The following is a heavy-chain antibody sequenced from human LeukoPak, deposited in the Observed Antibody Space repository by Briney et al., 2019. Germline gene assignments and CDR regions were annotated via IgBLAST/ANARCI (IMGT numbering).Heavy chain of an antibody. CDR3: ARDVARYGYFDY. D-gene: IGHD2-15*01. CDR2: IYYSGST. CDR1: GGSISSYY. Sequence: KPSETLSLTCTVSGGSISSYYWSWIRQPPGKGLEWIGYIYYSGSTNYNPSLKSRVTISVDTSKNQFSLKLSSVTAADTAVYYCARDVARYGYFDYWGQGTLVTVSS. J-gene: IGHJ4*02. V-gene: IGHV4-59*01.